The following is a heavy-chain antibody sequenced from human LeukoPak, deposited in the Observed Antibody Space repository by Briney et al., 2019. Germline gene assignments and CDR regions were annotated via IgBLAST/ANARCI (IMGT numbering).Heavy chain of an antibody. D-gene: IGHD2-2*02. CDR1: GFTFSSYS. CDR3: ARDYCSSTSCHNYYYYGMDV. J-gene: IGHJ6*02. CDR2: ISSSRSYI. Sequence: GGSLRLSCAASGFTFSSYSINWVRQAPGQGLEWVSSISSSRSYIYYADSVKGRFTISRDNAKNSLYLQMNSLRAEDTAVYYCARDYCSSTSCHNYYYYGMDVWGQGTTVTVSS. V-gene: IGHV3-21*01.